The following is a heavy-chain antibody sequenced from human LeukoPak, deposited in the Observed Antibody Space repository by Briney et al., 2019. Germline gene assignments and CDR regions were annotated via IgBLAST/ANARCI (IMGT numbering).Heavy chain of an antibody. V-gene: IGHV3-23*01. J-gene: IGHJ6*04. CDR1: GFTFSSYG. CDR2: ISGSGGST. Sequence: GGSLRLSCAASGFTFSSYGMSWVRQAPGKGLEWVSAISGSGGSTYYADSVKGRFTISRDNAKNSLYLQMNSLRAEDTAVYYCAELGITMIGGVWGKGTTVTIPS. D-gene: IGHD3-10*02. CDR3: AELGITMIGGV.